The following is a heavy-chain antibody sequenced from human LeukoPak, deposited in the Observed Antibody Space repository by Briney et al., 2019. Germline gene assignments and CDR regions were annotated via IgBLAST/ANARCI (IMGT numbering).Heavy chain of an antibody. CDR3: AKGIAVAAFDI. Sequence: PGRSLRLSCAASGFTFDDYAMLWVRQAPGKGLEWVSGISWNSGSIGYADSVKGRFTISRDNAKNSLYLQMNSLRAEDTALYYCAKGIAVAAFDIWGQGTMVTVSS. V-gene: IGHV3-9*01. J-gene: IGHJ3*02. CDR2: ISWNSGSI. CDR1: GFTFDDYA. D-gene: IGHD6-19*01.